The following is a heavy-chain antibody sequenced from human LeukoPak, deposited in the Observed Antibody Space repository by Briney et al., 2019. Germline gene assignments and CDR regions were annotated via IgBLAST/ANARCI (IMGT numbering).Heavy chain of an antibody. Sequence: PSETLSLTCTVSGGSISSGGYYWSWIRQPPGKGLEWIGSIYHSGSTYYNPSLKSRVTISVDTSKNQFSLKLSSVTAADTAVYYCARGVLRYFDWLDYWGQGTLVTVSS. J-gene: IGHJ4*02. CDR1: GGSISSGGYY. V-gene: IGHV4-39*07. D-gene: IGHD3-9*01. CDR2: IYHSGST. CDR3: ARGVLRYFDWLDY.